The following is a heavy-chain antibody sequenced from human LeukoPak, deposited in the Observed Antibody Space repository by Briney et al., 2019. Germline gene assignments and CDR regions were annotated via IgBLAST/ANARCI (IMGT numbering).Heavy chain of an antibody. CDR1: GDSINDFY. D-gene: IGHD6-13*01. Sequence: SETLSLTCTVSGDSINDFYWSWIRQPAGKGLEWIGRVYSSGTTDYNPSLKSRVSMSVDTSSNQFSLRLSSMTAADTALYYCARGYKPASGKDGAFDIWGQGTMVTVSS. V-gene: IGHV4-4*07. CDR2: VYSSGTT. CDR3: ARGYKPASGKDGAFDI. J-gene: IGHJ3*02.